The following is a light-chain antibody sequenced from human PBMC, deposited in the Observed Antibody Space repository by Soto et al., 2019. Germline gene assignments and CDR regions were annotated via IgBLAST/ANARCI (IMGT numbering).Light chain of an antibody. CDR3: QQYNSWVT. CDR2: DAS. J-gene: IGKJ4*01. Sequence: DIQMTQSPSTLSASVGDRVTITCRASQSISSWLAWYQQKPGKAPKLLIYDASSLESGVPSRFSGSGSGTEFTLTISRLQPDDFATYYCQQYNSWVTFGGGTKVEIK. CDR1: QSISSW. V-gene: IGKV1-5*01.